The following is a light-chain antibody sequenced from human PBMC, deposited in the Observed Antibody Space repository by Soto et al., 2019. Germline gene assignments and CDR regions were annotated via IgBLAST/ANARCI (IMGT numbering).Light chain of an antibody. Sequence: EIVLTQSPGPLSLSPGERASLSCRASQSISSTFLAWYQQKPGQAPRLLIYGASSRATGIPARFRGSWSGTDFTLTVSRLEGEVFAKYYGQQCGGSPTFGQGTKVE. CDR1: QSISSTF. J-gene: IGKJ1*01. CDR3: QQCGGSPT. CDR2: GAS. V-gene: IGKV3-20*01.